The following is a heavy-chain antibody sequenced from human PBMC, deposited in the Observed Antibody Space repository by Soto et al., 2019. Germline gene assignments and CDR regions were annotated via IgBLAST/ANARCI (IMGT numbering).Heavy chain of an antibody. CDR1: GFTFSSYG. CDR2: ISYDGSNT. V-gene: IGHV3-30*18. CDR3: AKEGGRSGSYYISSSYYFGY. Sequence: QVQLVESGGGVVQPGRSLRLSCVASGFTFSSYGMHWVRQAPGKGLEWVAIISYDGSNTYYADSVKGRFTISRDNSKNTVYLQMNSLRAEDTSVYYCAKEGGRSGSYYISSSYYFGYCGQGTLVTVSS. D-gene: IGHD1-26*01. J-gene: IGHJ4*02.